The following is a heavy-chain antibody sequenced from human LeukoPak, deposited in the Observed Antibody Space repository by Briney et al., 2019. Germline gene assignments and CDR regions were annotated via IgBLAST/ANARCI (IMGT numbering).Heavy chain of an antibody. Sequence: SVKVSCKVTGGTFSSYAISWVRQAPGQGLERMGGSIPIFGTTNYAQKFQDRVTITADKSTSTAYMELSSLRSEDTAVYYCARVVGLTGYSSSWYSGYYYYMDVWGKGTTVTVSS. CDR3: ARVVGLTGYSSSWYSGYYYYMDV. CDR1: GGTFSSYA. D-gene: IGHD6-13*01. V-gene: IGHV1-69*06. J-gene: IGHJ6*03. CDR2: SIPIFGTT.